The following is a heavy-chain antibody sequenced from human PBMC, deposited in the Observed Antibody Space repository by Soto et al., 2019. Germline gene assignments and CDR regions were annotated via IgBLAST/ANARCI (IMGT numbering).Heavy chain of an antibody. J-gene: IGHJ6*03. D-gene: IGHD4-17*01. V-gene: IGHV3-33*01. CDR1: GFTFSSYG. Sequence: QVQLVESGGGVVQPGRSLRLSCAASGFTFSSYGMHWVRQAPGKGLEWVAVIWYDGSNKYYADSVKGRFTISRDNSKNTLYLQMNSLRAKDTAVYYCARDTTTVTEYYYYYMDVWGKGTTVTVSS. CDR2: IWYDGSNK. CDR3: ARDTTTVTEYYYYYMDV.